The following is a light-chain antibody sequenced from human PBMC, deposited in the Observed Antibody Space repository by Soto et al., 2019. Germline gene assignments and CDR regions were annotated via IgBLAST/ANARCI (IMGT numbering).Light chain of an antibody. CDR2: GAS. CDR1: QSVSSSY. CDR3: QQYDSSPLT. V-gene: IGKV3-20*01. Sequence: EIALTQSPGTLSLSPGERATLSCRASQSVSSSYLAWYQQKPGQAPRLLIYGASSSATGIPDRFSGSGSGTDFTLTISRLEPEDFAVYYCQQYDSSPLTFGGGTKVEIK. J-gene: IGKJ4*01.